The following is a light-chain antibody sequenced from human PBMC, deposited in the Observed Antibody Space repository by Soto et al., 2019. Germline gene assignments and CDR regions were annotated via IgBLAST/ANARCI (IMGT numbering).Light chain of an antibody. Sequence: AIQMTQSPSSLSASVGDRVTITCRASQGIRNDLGWYQQKPGKAPKLPIYAASTLQSGVPSRFSGSGSGTDFTLTIGSLQPEDFATYYCIQDYDYPLTFGGGTKVEIK. J-gene: IGKJ4*01. V-gene: IGKV1-6*01. CDR3: IQDYDYPLT. CDR2: AAS. CDR1: QGIRND.